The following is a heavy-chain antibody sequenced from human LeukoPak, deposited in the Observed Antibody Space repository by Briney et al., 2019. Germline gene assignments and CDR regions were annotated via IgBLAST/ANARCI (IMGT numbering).Heavy chain of an antibody. CDR1: GYXFTCYP. CDR3: ARLGYCSSTVCQ. D-gene: IGHD2-2*01. CDR2: INPSGGST. Sequence: ASVKVSCKASGYXFTCYPIHWVRQAPGQGLEWMGIINPSGGSTSYAQKFQGRVTMTRDTSTSTVYMELSSLRSEDTAVYYCARLGYCSSTVCQWGQGTLVTVSS. J-gene: IGHJ4*02. V-gene: IGHV1-46*01.